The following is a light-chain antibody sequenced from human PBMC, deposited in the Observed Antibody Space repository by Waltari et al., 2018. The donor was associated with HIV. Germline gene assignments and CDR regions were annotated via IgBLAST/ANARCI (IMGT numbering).Light chain of an antibody. V-gene: IGLV4-69*01. CDR3: QTWDTGPWV. CDR2: VNSDGSH. J-gene: IGLJ3*02. Sequence: QLILTQSPSASASLGASVKLTCTLSSGHSNYAIAWHQHPPERGPRYLMTVNSDGSHTKGDGISDRFSGSSSGAERYLTISSRQSEDEAAYYWQTWDTGPWVFGGGTKLTVL. CDR1: SGHSNYA.